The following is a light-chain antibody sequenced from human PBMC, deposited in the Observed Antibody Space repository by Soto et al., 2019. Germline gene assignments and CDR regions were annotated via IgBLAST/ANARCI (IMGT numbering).Light chain of an antibody. J-gene: IGKJ1*01. CDR1: ENIKNW. CDR2: DAS. Sequence: DIQMTQSPSTLSASVGDRVTITCRASENIKNWLAWYQQTAGKAPKVLISDASRFGAGVPSRFSGSASGTDFTLTIPSLQPDDFGTYYCQQYDVHPKTFGQGTKVDIK. V-gene: IGKV1-5*01. CDR3: QQYDVHPKT.